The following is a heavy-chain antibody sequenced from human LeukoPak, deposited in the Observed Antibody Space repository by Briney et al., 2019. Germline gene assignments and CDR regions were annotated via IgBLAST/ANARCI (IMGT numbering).Heavy chain of an antibody. CDR2: ISSGSSTI. CDR1: GFTFRGYS. V-gene: IGHV3-48*04. J-gene: IGHJ4*02. Sequence: GGSLRLSCAASGFTFRGYSMNWVRQAPGKGLEWVSHISSGSSTIYYADSVKGRFTISRDNAKNSLFLQMNSLRAEDTAVYYCARGQLTDPRIDYWGQGTLVTASS. D-gene: IGHD6-13*01. CDR3: ARGQLTDPRIDY.